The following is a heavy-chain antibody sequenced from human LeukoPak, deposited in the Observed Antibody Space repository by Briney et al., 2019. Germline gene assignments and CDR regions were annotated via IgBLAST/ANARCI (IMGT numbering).Heavy chain of an antibody. CDR2: IYYSGST. J-gene: IGHJ3*02. CDR3: ASPTGGYYDHDAFDI. V-gene: IGHV4-30-4*01. Sequence: TPSETLSLTCTVSGGSISSGDYYWSWIRQPPGKGLEWIGYIYYSGSTYYNPSLKSRVTISVDTSKNQFSLKLSSVTAADTAVYYCASPTGGYYDHDAFDIWGQGTMVTVSS. D-gene: IGHD3-22*01. CDR1: GGSISSGDYY.